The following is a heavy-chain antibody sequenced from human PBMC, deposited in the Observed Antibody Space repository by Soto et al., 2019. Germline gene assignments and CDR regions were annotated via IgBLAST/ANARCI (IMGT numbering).Heavy chain of an antibody. CDR1: GFTFSTYA. CDR3: SKGEMSTIRNSFDP. J-gene: IGHJ5*02. D-gene: IGHD1-7*01. V-gene: IGHV3-30*04. Sequence: PGGSLRLSCAASGFTFSTYAMHWVRQAPGKGLEWVAVISYDGSNKHYADSVRGRFTISRDASKDTLFLQMSNLRAEDTALYYCSKGEMSTIRNSFDPWGQGTLVTVSS. CDR2: ISYDGSNK.